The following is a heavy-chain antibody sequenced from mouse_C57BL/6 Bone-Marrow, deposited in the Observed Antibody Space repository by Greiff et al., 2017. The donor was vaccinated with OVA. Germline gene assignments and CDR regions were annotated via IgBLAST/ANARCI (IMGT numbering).Heavy chain of an antibody. CDR3: ARSGLTTVVDRAWFAY. D-gene: IGHD1-1*01. CDR2: IDPHRGGP. CDR1: GYTFTSYW. J-gene: IGHJ3*01. Sequence: QVQLQQPGAELVKPGASVKLSCKASGYTFTSYWMHWVKQRPGRGLEWIGRIDPHRGGPKSNAKFKSKATLTVDKPSSTAYMQRSSLTSEDSAVYYCARSGLTTVVDRAWFAYWGQGTLVTVSA. V-gene: IGHV1-72*01.